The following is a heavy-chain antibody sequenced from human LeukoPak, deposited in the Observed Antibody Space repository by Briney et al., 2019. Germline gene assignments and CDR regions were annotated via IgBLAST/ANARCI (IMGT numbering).Heavy chain of an antibody. Sequence: ASVKVSRKASGYTFTSYSISWVRQAPGQGLEWMGWISAYNGNTNYAQKLQGRVTMTTDTSTSTAYMELRSLRSDDTAVYYCARADRNSYYYDSSGYYPDYWGQGTLVTVSS. J-gene: IGHJ4*02. CDR3: ARADRNSYYYDSSGYYPDY. CDR1: GYTFTSYS. D-gene: IGHD3-22*01. CDR2: ISAYNGNT. V-gene: IGHV1-18*01.